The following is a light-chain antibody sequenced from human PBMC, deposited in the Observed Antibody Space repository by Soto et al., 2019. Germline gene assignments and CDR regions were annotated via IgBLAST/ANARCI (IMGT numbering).Light chain of an antibody. J-gene: IGKJ5*01. CDR1: QSLLHSNGKKY. V-gene: IGKV2-28*01. CDR3: MQALQTPIT. Sequence: DIVMTQSPLSLPVSPGEPASISCRSSQSLLHSNGKKYLDWYLQKPGQPPQLLIILGSTRAGGVHVRLSGSGSGTDFILKISRVEAEDVGLYCCMQALQTPITFGQGTRLE. CDR2: LGS.